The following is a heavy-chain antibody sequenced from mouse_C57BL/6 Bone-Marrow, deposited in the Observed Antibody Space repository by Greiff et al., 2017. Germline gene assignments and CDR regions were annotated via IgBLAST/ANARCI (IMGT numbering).Heavy chain of an antibody. CDR3: ARGGVTTVVGGDYFDY. D-gene: IGHD1-1*01. CDR1: GYTFTSYW. J-gene: IGHJ2*01. Sequence: QVQLQQPGAELVKPGASVKLSCKASGYTFTSYWMQWVKQRPGQGLEWIGEIDPSDSYTNYNQKFKGKATLTVDTSSSTAYMQLSSLTSEDSAVYDCARGGVTTVVGGDYFDYWGQGTTLTVSS. V-gene: IGHV1-50*01. CDR2: IDPSDSYT.